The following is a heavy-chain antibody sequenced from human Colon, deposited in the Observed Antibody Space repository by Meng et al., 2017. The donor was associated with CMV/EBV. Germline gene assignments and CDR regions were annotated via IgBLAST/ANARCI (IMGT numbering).Heavy chain of an antibody. J-gene: IGHJ5*02. Sequence: GGSLRLSCAASGFIVSTDHMSWVRQAPGRGLEWVSVVYSGGSTRYADSVSGRFTLSRDKSKNTLFLQMDSLTTEDTAVYYCARGFCSSSSCNWFDPWGQGTLVTVSS. V-gene: IGHV3-66*02. CDR3: ARGFCSSSSCNWFDP. CDR1: GFIVSTDH. D-gene: IGHD2-2*01. CDR2: VYSGGST.